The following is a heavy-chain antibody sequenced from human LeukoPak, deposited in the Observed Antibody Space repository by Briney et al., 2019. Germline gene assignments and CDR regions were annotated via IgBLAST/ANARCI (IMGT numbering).Heavy chain of an antibody. CDR3: ARARVGGGYSYGPREAAFDI. V-gene: IGHV1-18*01. CDR1: GYTFTSYG. Sequence: ASVKVSCKASGYTFTSYGISWVRQAPGQGLEWMGWISVYNGNTNYAQKLQGRVTMTTDTSTSTAYMELRSLRSDDTAVYYCARARVGGGYSYGPREAAFDIWGQGTMVTVSS. J-gene: IGHJ3*02. CDR2: ISVYNGNT. D-gene: IGHD5-18*01.